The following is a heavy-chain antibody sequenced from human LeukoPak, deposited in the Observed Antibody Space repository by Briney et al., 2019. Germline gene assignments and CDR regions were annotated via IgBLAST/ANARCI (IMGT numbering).Heavy chain of an antibody. J-gene: IGHJ4*02. D-gene: IGHD3-22*01. Sequence: ASVKVSCKASGGTFSSYAISWVRQAPGQGLEWMGGIIPIFGTANCAQKFQGRVTMTRDTSNSTAYMELSRLRSDDTAVYYCARAPYYYDSSGYYYFGYWGQGTLVTVSS. CDR2: IIPIFGTA. V-gene: IGHV1-69*05. CDR3: ARAPYYYDSSGYYYFGY. CDR1: GGTFSSYA.